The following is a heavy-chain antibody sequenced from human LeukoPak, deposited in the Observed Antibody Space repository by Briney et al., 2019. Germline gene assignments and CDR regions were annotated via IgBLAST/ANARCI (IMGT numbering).Heavy chain of an antibody. V-gene: IGHV4-59*01. J-gene: IGHJ4*02. D-gene: IGHD3-22*01. CDR2: MYYIGST. Sequence: SETLSLTCTVSGGSISSYYWSWIRQPPGKGLEWIGYMYYIGSTNYNPSLKSRVTISVDTSKNQFSLKLSSVTAADTAMYYCARFNSWYYDNEYWGQGTLVTVSS. CDR3: ARFNSWYYDNEY. CDR1: GGSISSYY.